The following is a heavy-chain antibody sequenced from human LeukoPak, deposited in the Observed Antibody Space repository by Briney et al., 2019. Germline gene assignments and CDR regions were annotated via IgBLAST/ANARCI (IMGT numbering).Heavy chain of an antibody. CDR2: INHSGSN. D-gene: IGHD3-10*01. CDR3: ARDIVRGEDAFDI. V-gene: IGHV4-38-2*02. CDR1: GYSISSGYY. Sequence: SETLSLTCSVSGYSISSGYYWGWIRPSPGKGLEWIGIINHSGSNSYNPSLKSRVTISVDTSKNQFSLKLTSVTAADTAVYYCARDIVRGEDAFDIWGQGTMVTVSS. J-gene: IGHJ3*02.